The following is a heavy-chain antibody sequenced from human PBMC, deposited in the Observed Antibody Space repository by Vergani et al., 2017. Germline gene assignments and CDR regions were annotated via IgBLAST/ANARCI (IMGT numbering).Heavy chain of an antibody. CDR2: VYSSGST. CDR1: GGSISGGRYY. J-gene: IGHJ6*02. V-gene: IGHV4-61*02. CDR3: VRDLGRGYCSTTLCFGMDL. D-gene: IGHD2-15*01. Sequence: QVQLRESGPGLVRPSQTLSLTCTVSGGSISGGRYYWNWIRQPAGKGLEWIGRVYSSGSTNYNPSLKSRVTISVDTSKNQFSLTLSSVTAADTAVYYCVRDLGRGYCSTTLCFGMDLWGQGTTVTVS.